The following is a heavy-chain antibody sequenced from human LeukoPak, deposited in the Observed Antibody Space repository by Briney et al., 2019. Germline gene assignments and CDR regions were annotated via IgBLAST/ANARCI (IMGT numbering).Heavy chain of an antibody. D-gene: IGHD3-16*01. J-gene: IGHJ4*02. V-gene: IGHV3-66*01. CDR2: IYGADTT. CDR1: GFTHRHCF. Sequence: GGSLRLSLAASGFTHRHCFMSAVRQVPGKGLEWVSYIYGADTTYYADFVKDRFPISRDSNRNNLYFEMNSLRADDTAVYYCARWSIGAYVRLWGQGTLVTVSS. CDR3: ARWSIGAYVRL.